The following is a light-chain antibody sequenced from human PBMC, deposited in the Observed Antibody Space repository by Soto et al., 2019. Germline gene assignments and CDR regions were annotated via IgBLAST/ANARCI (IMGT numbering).Light chain of an antibody. CDR1: QSISSW. J-gene: IGKJ1*01. CDR3: QQYNSYSWT. CDR2: DAS. V-gene: IGKV1-5*01. Sequence: DIQMTQSPSTLSASVGDRVTITCRASQSISSWLAWYQQKPGKAPKLLIYDASSLESGVPSRFSGSGSETEFTLPISSLQPDDFATYYCQQYNSYSWTFGQGTKVEIK.